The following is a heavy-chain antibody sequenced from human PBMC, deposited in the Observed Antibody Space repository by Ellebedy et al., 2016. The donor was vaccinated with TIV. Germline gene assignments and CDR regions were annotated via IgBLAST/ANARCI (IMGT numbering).Heavy chain of an antibody. CDR2: ISSDGSEK. Sequence: PGGSLRLSCAASGFTLNTYGMHWVRQTPDRGLEWVAFISSDGSEKYYVGSVKGRFTISRYISKNTLYLEMNSLRGDDTAVYYCAEEGGSSRGASGMDVWGQGTTVIVSS. D-gene: IGHD6-6*01. V-gene: IGHV3-30*18. CDR1: GFTLNTYG. J-gene: IGHJ6*02. CDR3: AEEGGSSRGASGMDV.